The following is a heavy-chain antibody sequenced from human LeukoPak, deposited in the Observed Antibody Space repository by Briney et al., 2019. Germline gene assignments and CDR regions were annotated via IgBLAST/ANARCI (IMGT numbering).Heavy chain of an antibody. CDR2: INSDEMTT. Sequence: KAGGSLRLSCAASGFSLSPYWMHWVRQVPGKGLVWVSHINSDEMTTAYADSVKGRFTISTDKAKNTLYLQMNSLKAEDTAVYYCAREFIVGAPTLGFDLWGQGAMVTVSS. V-gene: IGHV3-74*01. D-gene: IGHD1-26*01. J-gene: IGHJ3*01. CDR3: AREFIVGAPTLGFDL. CDR1: GFSLSPYW.